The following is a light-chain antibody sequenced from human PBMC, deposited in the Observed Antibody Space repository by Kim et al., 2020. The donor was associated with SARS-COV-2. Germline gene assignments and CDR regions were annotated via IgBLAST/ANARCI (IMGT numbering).Light chain of an antibody. CDR1: SLRTYY. Sequence: AVGQTGSITCQGDSLRTYYASWYKQRPGQAHVLVMYGENNRPSGIPDRFSGSNSGSTASLTIVGTQAEDEGDYYCNSRDSSGDHLVFGGGTQLTV. V-gene: IGLV3-19*01. CDR3: NSRDSSGDHLV. CDR2: GEN. J-gene: IGLJ3*02.